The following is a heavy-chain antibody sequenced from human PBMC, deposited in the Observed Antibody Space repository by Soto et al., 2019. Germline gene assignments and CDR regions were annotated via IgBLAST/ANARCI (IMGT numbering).Heavy chain of an antibody. J-gene: IGHJ1*01. D-gene: IGHD3-16*01. CDR3: ATTLTTSADYFQH. Sequence: EVQLVESGGGLVQPGGSLRLSCAASGFIFRNYWMSWVRQAPGKGLEWVAHIKDDGSDIHYVDSVKDRFTISRDNAKSSLILQMNSLRTEDTAVYYCATTLTTSADYFQHWGQGTQVTVSS. CDR2: IKDDGSDI. V-gene: IGHV3-7*01. CDR1: GFIFRNYW.